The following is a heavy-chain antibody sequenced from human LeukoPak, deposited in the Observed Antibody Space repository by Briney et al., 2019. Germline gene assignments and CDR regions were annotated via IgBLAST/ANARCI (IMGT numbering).Heavy chain of an antibody. Sequence: KPSETLSLTCAVYGGSFSGYYWSWIRQPPVKGLEWIGEINHSGSTYYNPSLKSRVTISVDTSKNQFSLKLSSVTAADTAVYYCARHISSSWYGIVYYFDYWGQGTLVTVSS. CDR1: GGSFSGYY. CDR3: ARHISSSWYGIVYYFDY. J-gene: IGHJ4*02. D-gene: IGHD6-13*01. V-gene: IGHV4-34*01. CDR2: INHSGST.